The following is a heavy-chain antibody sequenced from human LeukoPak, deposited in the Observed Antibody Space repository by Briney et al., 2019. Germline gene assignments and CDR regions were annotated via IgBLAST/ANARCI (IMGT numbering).Heavy chain of an antibody. J-gene: IGHJ4*02. CDR2: IRYDGSNK. CDR3: AKDFYYYDSSGYYSPFDY. Sequence: PGGSLRLSCAASGFTFSSYGMHWVRQAPGKGLEWVAFIRYDGSNKYYADSVKGRFTISRDNSKNTLYLQMNSLRAEDTAVYYCAKDFYYYDSSGYYSPFDYWGQGTLVTVSS. D-gene: IGHD3-22*01. V-gene: IGHV3-30*02. CDR1: GFTFSSYG.